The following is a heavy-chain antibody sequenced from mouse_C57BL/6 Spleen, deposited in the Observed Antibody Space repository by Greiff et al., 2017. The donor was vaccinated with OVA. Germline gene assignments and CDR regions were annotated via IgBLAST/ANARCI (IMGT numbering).Heavy chain of an antibody. CDR1: GYAFSSSW. CDR2: IYPGDGDT. D-gene: IGHD1-1*01. Sequence: QVQLKESGPELVKPGASVKISCKASGYAFSSSWMNWVKQRPGQGLEWIGRIYPGDGDTNYNGKFKGKATLTADKSSSTAYMQHSSLTSEDSAVYFCAILLPFDYWGQGTTLTVSS. CDR3: AILLPFDY. V-gene: IGHV1-82*01. J-gene: IGHJ2*01.